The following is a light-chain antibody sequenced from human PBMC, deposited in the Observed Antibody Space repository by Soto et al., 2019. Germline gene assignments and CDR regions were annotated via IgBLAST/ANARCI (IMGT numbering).Light chain of an antibody. CDR3: SSFTTPNTLM. CDR2: QVN. V-gene: IGLV2-14*01. Sequence: QSALTQPASVSGSPGQSITISCSGTTSDIGRFGHVSWYQHQPGKAPKVMIYQVNNRPSWVSDRFCGSNSVSTASLTISGLLSDDEADYYCSSFTTPNTLMFGGGTQLTVL. J-gene: IGLJ3*02. CDR1: TSDIGRFGH.